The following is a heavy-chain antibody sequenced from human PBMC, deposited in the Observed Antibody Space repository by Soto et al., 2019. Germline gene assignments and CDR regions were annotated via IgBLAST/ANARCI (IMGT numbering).Heavy chain of an antibody. J-gene: IGHJ6*02. Sequence: GGSLRLSCAASEFTFDKYYMTWVRQAPGKGPEWVANIKPDGSEQYYVDSVKGRFTISRDNANNSLYLQMNSLRAEDAAVYFCARGNWNYYYGFDVWGQGTTVTVSS. D-gene: IGHD1-20*01. V-gene: IGHV3-7*01. CDR2: IKPDGSEQ. CDR1: EFTFDKYY. CDR3: ARGNWNYYYGFDV.